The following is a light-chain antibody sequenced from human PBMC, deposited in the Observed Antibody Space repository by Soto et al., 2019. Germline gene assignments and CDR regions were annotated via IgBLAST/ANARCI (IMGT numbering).Light chain of an antibody. CDR2: DVS. Sequence: QSALTQPASVSGSPGQSITISCTGTSSDIADYNYVSWYQQHPGKAPRLIISDVSDRPSGVSNRFSGSKSGNTASLTISGLQAEDEADYYCSSYPHTTSTVLFGGGTKVTVL. CDR1: SSDIADYNY. CDR3: SSYPHTTSTVL. V-gene: IGLV2-14*03. J-gene: IGLJ2*01.